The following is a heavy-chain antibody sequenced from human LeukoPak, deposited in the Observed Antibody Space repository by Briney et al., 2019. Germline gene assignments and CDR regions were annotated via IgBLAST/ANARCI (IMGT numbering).Heavy chain of an antibody. D-gene: IGHD3-22*01. Sequence: SETLSLTCAVYGGSFCGYYWSWIRQPPGKGLEWIGEINHSGSTNYNPSLKSRVTISVDTSKNQFSLKLSSVTAADTAVYYCARAYDYYDSSGYSTRPLDYWGQGTLVTVSS. J-gene: IGHJ4*02. V-gene: IGHV4-34*01. CDR3: ARAYDYYDSSGYSTRPLDY. CDR2: INHSGST. CDR1: GGSFCGYY.